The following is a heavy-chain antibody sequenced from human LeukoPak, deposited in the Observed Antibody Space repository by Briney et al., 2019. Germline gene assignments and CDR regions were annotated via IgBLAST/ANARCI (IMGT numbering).Heavy chain of an antibody. CDR3: ARYCSTTSCLIDY. Sequence: SVKVSCKASGGTFSSYAISWVRQAPGQGLEWMGGIIPIFGTANYAQKFQGRVTIITDESTSTAYMELSSLRSEDTAVYYCARYCSTTSCLIDYWGQGTLVTVSS. D-gene: IGHD2-2*01. CDR2: IIPIFGTA. V-gene: IGHV1-69*05. J-gene: IGHJ4*02. CDR1: GGTFSSYA.